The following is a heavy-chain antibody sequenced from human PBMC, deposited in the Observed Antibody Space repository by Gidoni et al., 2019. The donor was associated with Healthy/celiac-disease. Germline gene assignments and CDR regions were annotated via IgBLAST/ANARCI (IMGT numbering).Heavy chain of an antibody. CDR3: VKDWTYYYDSSGRDAFDI. D-gene: IGHD3-22*01. CDR2: ISSNGGST. CDR1: GFPFSSYA. Sequence: EVQLVESGGGLVQPGGSLRLSCSASGFPFSSYAMHWVRQAPGKGLEYVSAISSNGGSTYYADSVKGRFTISRDNSKNTLYLQMSSLRAEDTAVYYCVKDWTYYYDSSGRDAFDIWGQGTMVTVSS. J-gene: IGHJ3*02. V-gene: IGHV3-64D*06.